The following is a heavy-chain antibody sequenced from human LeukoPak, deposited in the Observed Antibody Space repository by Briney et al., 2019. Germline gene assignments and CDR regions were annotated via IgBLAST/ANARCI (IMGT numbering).Heavy chain of an antibody. D-gene: IGHD3-10*01. CDR1: GGSLSGDY. J-gene: IGHJ2*01. CDR3: ARHGGWYFAL. CDR2: IHYNGRT. Sequence: SETLSLTCAVYGGSLSGDYWSWIRQPPGKGLGWIGEIHYNGRTKYHPAFTSRVSISIDTPNNQLSLTLNSLPAADTAVYYCARHGGWYFALWGPGTLVTVSS. V-gene: IGHV4-34*01.